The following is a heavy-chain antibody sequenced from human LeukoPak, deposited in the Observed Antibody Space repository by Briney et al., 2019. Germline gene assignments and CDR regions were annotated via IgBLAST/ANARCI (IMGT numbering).Heavy chain of an antibody. D-gene: IGHD2/OR15-2a*01. V-gene: IGHV1-69*13. Sequence: ASVKVSCKASGGTFSSYAISWVRQAPGQGLEWMGGIIPIFGTANYAQKFKGRVTITADESTSTAYMELSSLRAEDTAVYSCARDRHPSRGVRDFYGAFDIWGQGTMVTVSS. CDR3: ARDRHPSRGVRDFYGAFDI. CDR1: GGTFSSYA. J-gene: IGHJ3*02. CDR2: IIPIFGTA.